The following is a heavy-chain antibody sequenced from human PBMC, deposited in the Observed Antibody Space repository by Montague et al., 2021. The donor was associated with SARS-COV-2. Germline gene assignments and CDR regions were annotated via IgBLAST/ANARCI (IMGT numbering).Heavy chain of an antibody. CDR2: TNYRPMWKS. J-gene: IGHJ4*02. V-gene: IGHV6-1*01. D-gene: IGHD6-13*01. CDR1: GDSVSSNSAT. Sequence: CAISGDSVSSNSATWNWIRQSPPRGLDCLGRTNYRPMWKSDYARSWKSRIAINPDTSKNQFSLQLSSVTPEDTALYYCVRGIEAAGSYDYWGQGTLVTVSS. CDR3: VRGIEAAGSYDY.